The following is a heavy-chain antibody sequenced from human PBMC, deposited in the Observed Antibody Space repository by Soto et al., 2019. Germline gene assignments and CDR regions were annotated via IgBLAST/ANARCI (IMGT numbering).Heavy chain of an antibody. D-gene: IGHD1-26*01. V-gene: IGHV3-33*01. J-gene: IGHJ6*02. Sequence: PGGSLRLSCPASGFTFSSYGMHWVRQAPGKGLEWVAVIWYDGSNKYYADSVKGRFTISRDNSKNTLYLQMNSLRAEDRAVYYCARVRVSTRPGEEYYYYGMDVWGQGTTVTVSS. CDR2: IWYDGSNK. CDR1: GFTFSSYG. CDR3: ARVRVSTRPGEEYYYYGMDV.